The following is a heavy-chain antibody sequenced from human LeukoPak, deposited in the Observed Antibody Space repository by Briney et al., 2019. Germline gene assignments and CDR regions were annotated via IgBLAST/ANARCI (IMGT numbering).Heavy chain of an antibody. CDR3: ARMYSSGYNYFDY. J-gene: IGHJ4*02. D-gene: IGHD6-19*01. V-gene: IGHV1-46*01. Sequence: ASVKVSCKVSGYTLTKLSMHWVRQAPGKGLEWMGIINPSDGKTSYAQKFQGRVTMTRDTSTSTVYMELSSLRSEDTAVYYCARMYSSGYNYFDYWGQGTLVTVSS. CDR2: INPSDGKT. CDR1: GYTLTKLS.